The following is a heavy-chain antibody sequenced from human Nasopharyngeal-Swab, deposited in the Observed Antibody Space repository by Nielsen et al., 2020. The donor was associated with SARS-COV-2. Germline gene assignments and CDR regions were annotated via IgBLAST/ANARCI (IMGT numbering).Heavy chain of an antibody. J-gene: IGHJ6*02. CDR2: INAGNGNA. CDR3: ARENGDTSPFFFYYYGTDV. CDR1: GYTFSNSI. D-gene: IGHD2-21*02. V-gene: IGHV1-3*01. Sequence: ASVKVSCKASGYTFSNSIIHWVRQAPGQRLEWMGWINAGNGNANFSQKFQGRVTISRDTSASTAYMELSSLRSEDTAVYYCARENGDTSPFFFYYYGTDVWGQGSTVTVSS.